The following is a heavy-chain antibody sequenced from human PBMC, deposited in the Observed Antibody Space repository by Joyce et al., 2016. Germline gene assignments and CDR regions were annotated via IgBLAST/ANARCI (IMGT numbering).Heavy chain of an antibody. V-gene: IGHV4-59*02. Sequence: QVHLQESGPGLVKPSETLSLTCTVSGDSVTSLFWNWIRQPPGTGLEWVAHISSTGSTKYNPSLNSRATISLDAPRNQFSLKLTSVTAADTAIYYCARDGGYYFDYWGQGTLVAVSS. J-gene: IGHJ4*02. CDR3: ARDGGYYFDY. CDR2: ISSTGST. D-gene: IGHD3-16*01. CDR1: GDSVTSLF.